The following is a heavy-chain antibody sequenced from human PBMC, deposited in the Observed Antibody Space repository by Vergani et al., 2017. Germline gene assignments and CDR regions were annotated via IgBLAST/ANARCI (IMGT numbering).Heavy chain of an antibody. CDR3: ARHSTVEWLVKLGWIDP. CDR1: GASIRSSNYY. Sequence: QLQLQESGPGLVKPSATLSLTCSVSGASIRSSNYYWGWIRHPPGKGLEWISSIYYSGSTYYNPPLKSRVTISVETSKNQFSLKLSSVTAADTAVYFCARHSTVEWLVKLGWIDPWGQGILVTVSS. D-gene: IGHD6-19*01. J-gene: IGHJ5*02. CDR2: IYYSGST. V-gene: IGHV4-39*01.